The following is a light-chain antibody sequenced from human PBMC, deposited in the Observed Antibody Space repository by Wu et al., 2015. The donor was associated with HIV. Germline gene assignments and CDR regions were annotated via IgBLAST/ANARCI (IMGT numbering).Light chain of an antibody. CDR1: QSVSSSY. CDR2: GAS. J-gene: IGKJ3*01. CDR3: QHRSSSPGVT. V-gene: IGKV3-20*01. Sequence: EIVLTQSPGTLSLSPGERATLSCRASQSVSSSYLAWYQQKPGQAPRLLIYGASSRATGIPDRFSGSGSGTDFTLTISRLEPEDFAVYYCQHRSSSPGVTFGPGTKVDVK.